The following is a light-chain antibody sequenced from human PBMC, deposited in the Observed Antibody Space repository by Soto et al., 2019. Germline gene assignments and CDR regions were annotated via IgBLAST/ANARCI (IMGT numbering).Light chain of an antibody. CDR2: KAS. Sequence: DIQMTQSPSTLSASVGDRVTITCRASQSISSWLAWYQQKPGKAPKLLIYKASSLESGVTSRFSGSGSGTEFTLTTSSLQPDDFATYDCQQYNSYPWTFGQGTKVEIK. J-gene: IGKJ1*01. V-gene: IGKV1-5*03. CDR3: QQYNSYPWT. CDR1: QSISSW.